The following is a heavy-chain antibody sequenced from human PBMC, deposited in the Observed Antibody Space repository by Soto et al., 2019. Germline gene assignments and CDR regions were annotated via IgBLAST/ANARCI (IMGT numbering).Heavy chain of an antibody. J-gene: IGHJ6*02. V-gene: IGHV1-2*02. CDR1: GYTFTGYY. CDR2: INPNSGGT. Sequence: ASVKVSCKASGYTFTGYYMHWVRQAPGQGLEWMGWINPNSGGTNYAQKFQGRVTMTRDTSISTAYMELSRLRSDDTAVYYCARGQQLVVGLTPYSYYYLHGMDAWGQGTRVTVSS. D-gene: IGHD6-13*01. CDR3: ARGQQLVVGLTPYSYYYLHGMDA.